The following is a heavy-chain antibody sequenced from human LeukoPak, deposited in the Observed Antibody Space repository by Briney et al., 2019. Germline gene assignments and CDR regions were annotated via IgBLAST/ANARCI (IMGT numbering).Heavy chain of an antibody. J-gene: IGHJ6*02. CDR2: ISGSGGST. Sequence: GGSLRLSCAASGFTFSSYAMSWVRQAPGKGLEWVSAISGSGGSTYYADSVKGGFTISRDNSKNTLYLQMNSLRAEDTAVYYCAKVPGGRAYYYGMDVWGQGTTVTVSS. V-gene: IGHV3-23*01. CDR1: GFTFSSYA. CDR3: AKVPGGRAYYYGMDV. D-gene: IGHD3-16*01.